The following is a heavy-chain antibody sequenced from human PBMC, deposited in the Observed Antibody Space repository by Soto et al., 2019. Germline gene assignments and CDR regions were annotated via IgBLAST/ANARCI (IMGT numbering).Heavy chain of an antibody. CDR1: GYIFTGYH. J-gene: IGHJ4*02. D-gene: IGHD6-13*01. V-gene: IGHV1-2*02. Sequence: ASVKVSCKASGYIFTGYHMHWVRQAPGQGLEWMGWINPNSGGTKYAQKFQGRVTMTRDTSISTAYMELSSLRSDDTAVYYCARDSVSSSWYVEQTYYFDYWGQGTLVTVPQ. CDR3: ARDSVSSSWYVEQTYYFDY. CDR2: INPNSGGT.